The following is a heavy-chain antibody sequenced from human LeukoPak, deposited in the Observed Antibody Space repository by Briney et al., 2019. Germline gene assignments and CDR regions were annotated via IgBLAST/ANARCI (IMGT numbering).Heavy chain of an antibody. J-gene: IGHJ4*02. CDR2: IKSKTDGGTT. CDR3: TTANYDFWSGYRPFDY. D-gene: IGHD3-3*01. Sequence: GGSLRLSCAASGFTFSNAWMSWVRQAPGKGLEWVGRIKSKTDGGTTDYAAPVKGRFTISRDDSKNTLYLQMNSLKTEDTAVYYCTTANYDFWSGYRPFDYWGQGTLVTVSS. V-gene: IGHV3-15*01. CDR1: GFTFSNAW.